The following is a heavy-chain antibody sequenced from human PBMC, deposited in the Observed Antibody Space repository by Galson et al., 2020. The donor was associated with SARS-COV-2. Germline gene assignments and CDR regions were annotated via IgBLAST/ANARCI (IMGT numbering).Heavy chain of an antibody. CDR1: GFTFSTHT. CDR3: AKYCTSGTCYSSLDL. V-gene: IGHV3-21*01. J-gene: IGHJ5*02. Sequence: GGSLRLSCAASGFTFSTHTMNWVRQAPGKGLEWVSSISSSSAYIYYGDSVKGRFTIGRDNAKNSLYLQMNSLRVEDTALYYCAKYCTSGTCYSSLDLWGQGTLVTVSS. D-gene: IGHD2-15*01. CDR2: ISSSSAYI.